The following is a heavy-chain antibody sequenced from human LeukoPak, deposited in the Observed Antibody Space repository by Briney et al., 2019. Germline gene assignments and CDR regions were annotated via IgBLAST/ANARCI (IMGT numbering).Heavy chain of an antibody. CDR3: AKDRNPYYDSSGYYDN. D-gene: IGHD3-22*01. CDR2: VNLNGGRT. CDR1: GFTFDDYA. Sequence: GRSLRLSCAASGFTFDDYAMHWVRQVPGKGLEWVSGVNLNGGRTGYADSVKGRFTISRDNTKNSLYLQMNSVRAEDVALYYCAKDRNPYYDSSGYYDNWGQGTLVTVSS. J-gene: IGHJ4*02. V-gene: IGHV3-9*03.